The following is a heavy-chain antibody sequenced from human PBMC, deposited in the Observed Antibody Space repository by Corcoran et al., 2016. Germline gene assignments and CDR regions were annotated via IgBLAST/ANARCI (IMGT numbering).Heavy chain of an antibody. CDR3: TRAGRQLVLDY. V-gene: IGHV3-49*03. J-gene: IGHJ4*02. Sequence: EVQLVESGGGLVQPGRSLRLSCTASGFTFGDYAMSWFRQAPGKGLEWVGFIRSKAYGGTTEYAASVKGRFTISRDDSKSIAYLQMNSLKTEDTAVYYCTRAGRQLVLDYWGQGTLVTVSS. D-gene: IGHD6-6*01. CDR2: IRSKAYGGTT. CDR1: GFTFGDYA.